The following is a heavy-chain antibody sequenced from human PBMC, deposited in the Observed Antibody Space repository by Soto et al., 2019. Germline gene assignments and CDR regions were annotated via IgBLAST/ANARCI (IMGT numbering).Heavy chain of an antibody. CDR1: GFTFSSYA. V-gene: IGHV3-23*01. J-gene: IGHJ3*02. CDR2: ISGSGGST. CDR3: AKTHRGWRDAFDI. Sequence: EVQLLESGGGLVQPEGSLRLSCAASGFTFSSYAMSWVRQAPGKGLEWVSAISGSGGSTYYADSVKGRFTISRDNSKNTLYLQMNSLRAEDTAVYYCAKTHRGWRDAFDIWGQGTMVTVSS. D-gene: IGHD6-19*01.